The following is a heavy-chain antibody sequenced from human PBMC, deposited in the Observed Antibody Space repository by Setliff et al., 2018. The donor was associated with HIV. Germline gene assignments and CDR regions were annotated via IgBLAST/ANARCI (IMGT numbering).Heavy chain of an antibody. CDR1: GGSLSGHY. Sequence: SLTCAVYGGSLSGHYWSWIRQPPGKGLEWIGEINHSGSTNYNPSLKSRVSISVDTSKNQFSLRLSSVTAADTAVYYCARAYYYYYMDVWGKGTTVTVSS. CDR2: INHSGST. V-gene: IGHV4-34*01. CDR3: ARAYYYYYMDV. J-gene: IGHJ6*03.